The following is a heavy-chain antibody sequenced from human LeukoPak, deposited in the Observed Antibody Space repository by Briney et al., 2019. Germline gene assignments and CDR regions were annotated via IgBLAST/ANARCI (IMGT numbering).Heavy chain of an antibody. J-gene: IGHJ4*02. CDR1: GFTFSSYA. Sequence: GGSLRLSCAASGFTFSSYAMRWVRQAPGKGLEWVAVISYDGSNKYYADSVKGRFTISRDNSKNTRYLQINSLRAEDTAVYYCARVDGIMITFGGVPDYWGQGTLVTVSS. CDR2: ISYDGSNK. CDR3: ARVDGIMITFGGVPDY. V-gene: IGHV3-30-3*01. D-gene: IGHD3-16*01.